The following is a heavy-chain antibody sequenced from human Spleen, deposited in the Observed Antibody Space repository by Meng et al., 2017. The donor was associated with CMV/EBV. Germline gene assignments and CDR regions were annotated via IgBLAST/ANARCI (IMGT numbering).Heavy chain of an antibody. V-gene: IGHV3-48*04. Sequence: GESLKISCAASGFSFSNYGMNWVRQAPGKGLEWVSYISSSGSTIYYADSVKGRFTISRDNAKNSLYLQMNSLRAEDTAVYYCARRDYEPGGSNWFDPWGQGTLVTVSS. CDR2: ISSSGSTI. J-gene: IGHJ5*02. D-gene: IGHD4-17*01. CDR3: ARRDYEPGGSNWFDP. CDR1: GFSFSNYG.